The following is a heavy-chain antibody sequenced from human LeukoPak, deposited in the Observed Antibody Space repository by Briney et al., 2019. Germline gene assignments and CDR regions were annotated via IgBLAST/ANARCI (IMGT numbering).Heavy chain of an antibody. Sequence: SNEYYADSVKGRFTISRDNSKNTLYLQMNSLRAEDTAVYYCASLHVDTAMVTVDYWGQGTLVTVSS. CDR3: ASLHVDTAMVTVDY. J-gene: IGHJ4*02. D-gene: IGHD5-18*01. V-gene: IGHV3-30*01. CDR2: SNE.